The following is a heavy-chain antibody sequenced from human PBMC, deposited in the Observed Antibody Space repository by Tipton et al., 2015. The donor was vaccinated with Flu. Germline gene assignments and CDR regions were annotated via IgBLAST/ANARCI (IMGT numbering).Heavy chain of an antibody. CDR2: IYYSGTT. J-gene: IGHJ4*02. CDR3: ARDYLLGDLSFFDN. V-gene: IGHV4-39*07. Sequence: TLSLTCTVSGGSISSYTYYWGWFRQSPGTGLEWIGSIYYSGTTYYNPSLKSRVTMSVDTSKNQFSLKLSSVTVADTAVYYCARDYLLGDLSFFDNWGQGTLVTVSS. D-gene: IGHD3-16*02. CDR1: GGSISSYTYY.